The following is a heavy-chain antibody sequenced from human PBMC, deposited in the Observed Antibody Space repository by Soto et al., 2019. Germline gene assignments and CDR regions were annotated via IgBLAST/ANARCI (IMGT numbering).Heavy chain of an antibody. CDR1: GYTFTNYG. V-gene: IGHV1-18*01. D-gene: IGHD1-26*01. J-gene: IGHJ4*02. CDR2: ISTYNGNT. Sequence: QVHLVQSGAEVKKPGASVKVSCKASGYTFTNYGISWVRQAPGQGLEWTGWISTYNGNTNYAQKLQGRDTLTPDTTTTTAYMKLRSLRSDDTAVYYCARTVSSGNYGWAYWGQGTLVTVSS. CDR3: ARTVSSGNYGWAY.